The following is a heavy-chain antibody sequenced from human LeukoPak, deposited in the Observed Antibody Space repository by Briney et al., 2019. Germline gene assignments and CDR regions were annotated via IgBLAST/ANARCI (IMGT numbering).Heavy chain of an antibody. CDR3: ARMVVDLNFDY. CDR1: GGSISSSSYY. D-gene: IGHD2-15*01. Sequence: SETLSLTCTVSGGSISSSSYYWGWIRQPPGEGLEWIGSIYYSGSTYYNPSLKSRVTISVDTSKNQFSLKLSSVTAADTAVYYCARMVVDLNFDYWGQGTLVTVSS. V-gene: IGHV4-39*01. J-gene: IGHJ4*02. CDR2: IYYSGST.